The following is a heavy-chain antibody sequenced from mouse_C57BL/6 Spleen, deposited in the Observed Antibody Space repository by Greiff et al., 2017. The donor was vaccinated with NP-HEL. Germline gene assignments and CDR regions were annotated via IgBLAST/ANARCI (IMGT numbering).Heavy chain of an antibody. V-gene: IGHV1-7*01. CDR3: ARKDSSGYVDY. J-gene: IGHJ2*01. CDR1: GSTFTSYW. CDR2: INPSRGYT. D-gene: IGHD3-2*02. Sequence: VQLQESGAELAKPGASVKLSCKASGSTFTSYWMHWVKQRPGQGLEWIGYINPSRGYTKYNQTFKDKVTLTADKSSSTADMQLSSLTYEDAAVYYCARKDSSGYVDYWGKGTTLTVSS.